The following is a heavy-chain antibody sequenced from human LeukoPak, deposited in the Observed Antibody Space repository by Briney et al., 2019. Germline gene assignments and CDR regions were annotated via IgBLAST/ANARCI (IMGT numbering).Heavy chain of an antibody. D-gene: IGHD3-16*01. CDR2: ISYDGSNK. CDR1: GFTFSSYG. CDR3: AKEIPLWYDYVRGSPQGDFDY. V-gene: IGHV3-30*18. J-gene: IGHJ4*02. Sequence: GRSLGLSCAASGFTFSSYGMHWVRQAPGKGLEWVAVISYDGSNKYYADSVKGRFTISRDNSKNTLYLQMNSLRAEDTAVYYCAKEIPLWYDYVRGSPQGDFDYWGQGTLVTVSS.